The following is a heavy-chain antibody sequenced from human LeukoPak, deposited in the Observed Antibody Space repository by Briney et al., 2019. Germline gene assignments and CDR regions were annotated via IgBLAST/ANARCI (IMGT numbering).Heavy chain of an antibody. Sequence: TSETLSLTCAVYGGSLSGYYWSWIRQPPGKGLEWIGEINHSGSTNYNPSLKSRVTISVDTSKNQFSLKLSSVTAADTAVYYCARSSSRTHGGVYWGQGTLVTVSS. CDR3: ARSSSRTHGGVY. CDR1: GGSLSGYY. D-gene: IGHD6-13*01. J-gene: IGHJ4*02. V-gene: IGHV4-34*01. CDR2: INHSGST.